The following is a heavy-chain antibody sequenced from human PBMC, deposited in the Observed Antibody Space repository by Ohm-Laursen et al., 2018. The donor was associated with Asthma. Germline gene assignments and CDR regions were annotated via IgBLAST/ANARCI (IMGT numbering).Heavy chain of an antibody. D-gene: IGHD3-10*01. CDR1: GFTFNRHG. J-gene: IGHJ4*02. CDR2: INQDGSIW. CDR3: AVSIYAYGEGAY. V-gene: IGHV3-7*03. Sequence: SLRLSCAASGFTFNRHGMHWVRQAPGKGLEWVANINQDGSIWGYVDSVKGRFAISRDNAHNSLYLQMNSLRAEDTAFYYCAVSIYAYGEGAYWGQGTLVTVSS.